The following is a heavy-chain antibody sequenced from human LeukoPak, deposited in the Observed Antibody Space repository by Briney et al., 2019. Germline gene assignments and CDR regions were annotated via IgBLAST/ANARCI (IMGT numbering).Heavy chain of an antibody. CDR1: GGSISSGDYY. D-gene: IGHD3-22*01. Sequence: SQTLSLTCTVSGGSISSGDYYWSWTRQPRGKGLEWIGYIYYSGSTYYNPSLKSRVTISVDTSKNQFSLKLSSVTAADTAVYYCARGRYYYDSSGDYPFDYWGQGTLVTVSS. J-gene: IGHJ4*02. CDR3: ARGRYYYDSSGDYPFDY. V-gene: IGHV4-30-4*01. CDR2: IYYSGST.